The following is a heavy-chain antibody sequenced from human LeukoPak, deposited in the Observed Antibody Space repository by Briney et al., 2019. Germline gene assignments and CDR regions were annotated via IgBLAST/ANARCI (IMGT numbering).Heavy chain of an antibody. CDR3: AKERESMVYYFDL. V-gene: IGHV3-30*18. J-gene: IGHJ4*02. CDR2: ISYDGSHE. CDR1: EFTFSSNG. D-gene: IGHD3-10*01. Sequence: GRSLRLSCAASEFTFSSNGMHWVRQAPGKGLEWVAVISYDGSHEYYADSVKGRFTISRDNSKNTLYLQMNSLRAEDTAVYYCAKERESMVYYFDLWGQGTLVTVSS.